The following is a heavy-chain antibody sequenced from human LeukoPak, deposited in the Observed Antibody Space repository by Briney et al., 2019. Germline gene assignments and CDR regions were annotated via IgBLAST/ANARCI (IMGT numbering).Heavy chain of an antibody. Sequence: GGSLRLSCAASGFTVGTNYMSWVRQAPGKGLEWVSLIYSGSSTYYANSVKGRFTISRDNSKNTVYLQMNSLRAEDTAVYYCARAGAPHDDYGDGTGGMDVWGQGTTVTVSS. CDR1: GFTVGTNY. V-gene: IGHV3-53*01. J-gene: IGHJ6*02. D-gene: IGHD4-17*01. CDR3: ARAGAPHDDYGDGTGGMDV. CDR2: IYSGSST.